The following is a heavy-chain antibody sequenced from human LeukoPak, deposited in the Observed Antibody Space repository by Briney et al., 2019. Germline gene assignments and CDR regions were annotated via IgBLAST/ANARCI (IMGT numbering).Heavy chain of an antibody. V-gene: IGHV4-39*07. CDR2: IYYSGST. CDR3: ARDHEFLSYSSSWNAYWYFDL. J-gene: IGHJ2*01. D-gene: IGHD6-13*01. Sequence: SETLSLTCTVSGGSISSSSYYWGWIRQPPGKGLEWIGSIYYSGSTYYNPSLKSRVTISVDTSKNQFSLKLSSVTAADTAVYYCARDHEFLSYSSSWNAYWYFDLWGRGTLVTVSS. CDR1: GGSISSSSYY.